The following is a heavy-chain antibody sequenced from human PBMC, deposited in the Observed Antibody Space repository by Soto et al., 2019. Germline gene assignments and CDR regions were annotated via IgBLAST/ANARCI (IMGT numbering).Heavy chain of an antibody. CDR3: ARDSIPARGPPYYYGLDV. CDR2: IIPIFGTG. J-gene: IGHJ6*02. V-gene: IGHV1-69*06. D-gene: IGHD6-6*01. Sequence: SVKVSCKASGGTLSNHAISWVRQAPGQGLEWMGGIIPIFGTGNHAEKFQGRVTISADKSTSTAYMEVSSLRSEDTAVYYCARDSIPARGPPYYYGLDVWGQGTTVTVSS. CDR1: GGTLSNHA.